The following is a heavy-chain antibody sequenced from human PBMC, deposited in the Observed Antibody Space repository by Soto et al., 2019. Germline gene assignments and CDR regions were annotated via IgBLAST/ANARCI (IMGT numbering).Heavy chain of an antibody. CDR1: GGSISSSSYY. J-gene: IGHJ4*02. CDR3: ARDEITGLFDY. Sequence: SETLSLTCTVSGGSISSSSYYWGWIRQPPGKGLEWIGSIYYSGNTYYNPSLKSRVTISVDTAKNQFSLKLTSVTAADTAVYYCARDEITGLFDYWGQGTLVTVS. D-gene: IGHD2-8*02. CDR2: IYYSGNT. V-gene: IGHV4-39*02.